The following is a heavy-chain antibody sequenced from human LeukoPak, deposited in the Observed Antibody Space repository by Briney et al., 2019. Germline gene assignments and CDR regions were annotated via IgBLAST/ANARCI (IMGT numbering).Heavy chain of an antibody. J-gene: IGHJ4*02. D-gene: IGHD3-9*01. Sequence: SEALSLTCAVYGGSFSGYYWSWIRQPPGKGLEWIGEINHSGSTNYNPSLKSRVTISVDTSKNQFSLKVTSVTAADTAVYYCASAYYDILGGHFDYWGQGTLVTVSS. V-gene: IGHV4-34*01. CDR1: GGSFSGYY. CDR3: ASAYYDILGGHFDY. CDR2: INHSGST.